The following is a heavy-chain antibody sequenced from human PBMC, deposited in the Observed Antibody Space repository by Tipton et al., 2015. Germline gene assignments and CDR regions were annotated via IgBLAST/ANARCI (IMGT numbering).Heavy chain of an antibody. J-gene: IGHJ6*02. CDR2: INPSGSST. V-gene: IGHV1-46*01. D-gene: IGHD4/OR15-4a*01. CDR3: ARRRGNYGESGMDV. Sequence: QSGAEVKKPGASVKVSCKASGYTFTSYPMHWVRQAPGQGLEWMGIINPSGSSTNFAQKFQGRVTMTWDTSTSTVYMDLSSLRSEDTAVYYCARRRGNYGESGMDVWGQGTTVTVSS. CDR1: GYTFTSYP.